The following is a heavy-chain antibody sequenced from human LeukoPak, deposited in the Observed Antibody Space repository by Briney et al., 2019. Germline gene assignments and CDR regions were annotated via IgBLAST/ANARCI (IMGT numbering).Heavy chain of an antibody. Sequence: ASVKVSCKASGYTFTSYDINWVRQATGQGLEWMGWMNPNSSNTGYAQKFQGRVTMTRNTSISTAYMELSSLRSEDTAVYYCARARPPFYSAAGGIRSNWFDPWGQGTLVTVSS. CDR1: GYTFTSYD. J-gene: IGHJ5*02. CDR3: ARARPPFYSAAGGIRSNWFDP. V-gene: IGHV1-8*01. D-gene: IGHD6-13*01. CDR2: MNPNSSNT.